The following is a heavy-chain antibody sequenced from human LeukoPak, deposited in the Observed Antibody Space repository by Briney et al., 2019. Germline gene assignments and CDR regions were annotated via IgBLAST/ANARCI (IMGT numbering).Heavy chain of an antibody. V-gene: IGHV1-69*13. CDR3: ATYVDGHNSFSAYFV. Sequence: ASVKVSCKASGGTFSNFAISWVRQAPGQGLEWMGEIIPMFGTAKYAQKFQDRVKIIADESTSTAYMELSGLRSEDTAVYYCATYVDGHNSFSAYFVWGQGTLVTVSS. CDR2: IIPMFGTA. D-gene: IGHD5-24*01. J-gene: IGHJ4*02. CDR1: GGTFSNFA.